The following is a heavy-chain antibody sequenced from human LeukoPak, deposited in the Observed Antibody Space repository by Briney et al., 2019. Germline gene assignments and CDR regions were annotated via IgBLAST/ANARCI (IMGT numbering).Heavy chain of an antibody. J-gene: IGHJ4*02. CDR3: AGAVVVVPAAMPYFDY. Sequence: SETLSLTCTVSGGSISSYYWSWIRQPPGKGLEWIGYIYYSGSTNYNPSLKSRVTISVDTSKYQFSLKLSSVTAADTAVYYCAGAVVVVPAAMPYFDYWGQGTLVTVSS. CDR1: GGSISSYY. V-gene: IGHV4-59*08. CDR2: IYYSGST. D-gene: IGHD2-2*01.